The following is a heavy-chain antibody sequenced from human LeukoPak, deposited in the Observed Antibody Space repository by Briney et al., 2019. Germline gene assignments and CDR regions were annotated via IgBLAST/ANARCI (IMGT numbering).Heavy chain of an antibody. CDR3: AKKPSIVVVPAAIDY. CDR2: ISGSGGST. D-gene: IGHD2-2*02. Sequence: PGGSLRLSCAGTGFTFRSYAMSWVRQAPGKGLEWVSAISGSGGSTYYADSVKGRFTISRDNSKNTLYLQMNSLRAEDTAVYYCAKKPSIVVVPAAIDYWGQGTLVTVSS. J-gene: IGHJ4*02. CDR1: GFTFRSYA. V-gene: IGHV3-23*01.